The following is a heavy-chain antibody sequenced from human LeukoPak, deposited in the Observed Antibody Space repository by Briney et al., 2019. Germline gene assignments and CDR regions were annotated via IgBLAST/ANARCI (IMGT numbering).Heavy chain of an antibody. V-gene: IGHV4-4*07. CDR2: ISTSGST. Sequence: SETLSLTCTVSGGSISSYYWSWIRQPAGKGLEWIGRISTSGSTNYNPSLKSRVTISVDTSKNQFSLKLSSVTAADTAVYYCATSGEGGHFDYWGQGTLVTVSS. CDR1: GGSISSYY. J-gene: IGHJ4*02. D-gene: IGHD3-10*01. CDR3: ATSGEGGHFDY.